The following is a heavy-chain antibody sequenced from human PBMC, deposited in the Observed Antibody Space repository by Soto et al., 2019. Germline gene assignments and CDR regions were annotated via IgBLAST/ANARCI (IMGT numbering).Heavy chain of an antibody. V-gene: IGHV4-30-4*01. D-gene: IGHD6-13*01. CDR1: GGSISSGDYY. Sequence: SETLSLTCTVSGGSISSGDYYWSWIRQPPGKGLEWIGYIYYSGSTYYNPSLKSRVTISVDTSKNQFSLKLSSVTAADTAVYYCARDVIAAAAGNWFDPWGQGTLVTVSS. CDR2: IYYSGST. J-gene: IGHJ5*02. CDR3: ARDVIAAAAGNWFDP.